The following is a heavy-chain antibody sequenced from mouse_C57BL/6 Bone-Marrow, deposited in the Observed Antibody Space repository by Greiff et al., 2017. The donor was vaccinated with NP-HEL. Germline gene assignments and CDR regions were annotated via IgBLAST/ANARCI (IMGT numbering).Heavy chain of an antibody. CDR2: IWSGGST. V-gene: IGHV2-2*01. J-gene: IGHJ4*01. D-gene: IGHD4-1*01. CDR3: ASQSSGTNYAMDY. Sequence: QVHVKQSGPGLVQPSQSLSITCTVSGFSLTSYGVHWVRQSPGKGLEWLGVIWSGGSTDYNAAFISRLSISKDNSKSQVFFKMNSLQADDTAIYYCASQSSGTNYAMDYWGQGTSVTVSS. CDR1: GFSLTSYG.